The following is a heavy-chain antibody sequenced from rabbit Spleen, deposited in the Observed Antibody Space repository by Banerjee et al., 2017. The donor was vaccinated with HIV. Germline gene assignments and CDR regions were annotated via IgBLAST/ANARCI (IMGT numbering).Heavy chain of an antibody. Sequence: QSLEESGGDLVKPGASLTLTCTASGFSFSSRYYMCWVRQAPGKGLEWISCIAGSSSGFTYSATWAKGRFTCSKTSSTTVTLQMTSLTVADTATYFCATDTFGVGAFNLWGPGTLVTVS. V-gene: IGHV1S40*01. CDR3: ATDTFGVGAFNL. D-gene: IGHD5-1*01. CDR2: IAGSSSGFT. J-gene: IGHJ4*01. CDR1: GFSFSSRYY.